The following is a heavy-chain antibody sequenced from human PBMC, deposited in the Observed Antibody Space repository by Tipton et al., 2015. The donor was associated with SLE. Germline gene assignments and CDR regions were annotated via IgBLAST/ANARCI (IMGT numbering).Heavy chain of an antibody. Sequence: TLSLTCTVSGGSISNYYWNWIRQPPGKGLEWIGRIHHGGSTNYNPSLESRLTLSVDTSKNQFFLKLRSVTAADTAVYYCARDQAGSLDYWGQGTLVTVSS. J-gene: IGHJ4*02. CDR1: GGSISNYY. CDR2: IHHGGST. V-gene: IGHV4-59*12. CDR3: ARDQAGSLDY.